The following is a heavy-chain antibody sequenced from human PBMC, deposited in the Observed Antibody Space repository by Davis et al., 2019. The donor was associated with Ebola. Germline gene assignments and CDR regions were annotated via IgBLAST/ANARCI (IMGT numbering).Heavy chain of an antibody. D-gene: IGHD3-3*01. CDR1: GFTFSSYW. CDR2: IKQDGSEK. Sequence: GESLKISCAASGFTFSSYWMSWVRQAPGKGLEWVANIKQDGSEKYYVDSVTGRFTISRDNAKNSLYLQMNSLRAEDTAVYYCARDRGDDFWSGYYGYWGQGTLVTVSS. V-gene: IGHV3-7*01. CDR3: ARDRGDDFWSGYYGY. J-gene: IGHJ4*02.